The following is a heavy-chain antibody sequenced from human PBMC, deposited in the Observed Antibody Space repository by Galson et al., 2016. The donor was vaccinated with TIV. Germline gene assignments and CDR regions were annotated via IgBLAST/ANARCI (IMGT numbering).Heavy chain of an antibody. CDR2: IDTRDSYT. CDR1: GSSFTNYW. D-gene: IGHD2-8*01. Sequence: QSGAEVKKPGESLRISCKTSGSSFTNYWITWVRQMPGKGLEWMGRIDTRDSYTNYSPTFEGHVTISADKSISTAYLEWPSLKATDSAIYYCARSVSAGSGWVDPWGQGTLVTVSS. J-gene: IGHJ5*02. CDR3: ARSVSAGSGWVDP. V-gene: IGHV5-10-1*01.